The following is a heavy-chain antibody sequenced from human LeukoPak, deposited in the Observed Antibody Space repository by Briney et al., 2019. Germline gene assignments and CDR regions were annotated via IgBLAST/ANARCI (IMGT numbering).Heavy chain of an antibody. J-gene: IGHJ5*02. CDR3: ARTKYYYDSSGGWFDP. Sequence: SETLSLTCTVSGGSISSSSYYWGWIRQPPGKGLEWIGSIYYSGSTYYNPSLNSRVTISVDTSKNQFSQFSLKLSSVTAADTAVYYCARTKYYYDSSGGWFDPWGQGTLVTVSS. V-gene: IGHV4-39*01. CDR1: GGSISSSSYY. CDR2: IYYSGST. D-gene: IGHD3-22*01.